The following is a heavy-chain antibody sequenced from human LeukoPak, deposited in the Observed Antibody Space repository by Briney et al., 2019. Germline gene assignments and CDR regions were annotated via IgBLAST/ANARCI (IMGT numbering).Heavy chain of an antibody. J-gene: IGHJ5*02. Sequence: SETLSLTCAVSGYSISSGYYWGWIRQPPGQGLEWIGSIYHSGSTYYNPSLKSRVTISVDTSKNQFSLKLSSVTAADTAVYYCARGLWFGELFWFDPWGQGTLVTVSS. CDR1: GYSISSGYY. V-gene: IGHV4-38-2*01. CDR3: ARGLWFGELFWFDP. CDR2: IYHSGST. D-gene: IGHD3-10*01.